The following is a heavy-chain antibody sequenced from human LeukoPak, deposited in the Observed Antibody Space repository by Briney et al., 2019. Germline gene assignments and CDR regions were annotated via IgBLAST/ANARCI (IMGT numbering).Heavy chain of an antibody. J-gene: IGHJ4*02. CDR2: ISAYNGNT. Sequence: GASVKVSCKASGYTFTSYGISGVRQAPGQGLEWMGWISAYNGNTNYAQKLQGRVTMTTDTSTSTAYMELRSLRSDDTAVYYCTLIYCSGGSCTFDYWGQGTLVTVSS. CDR1: GYTFTSYG. V-gene: IGHV1-18*01. D-gene: IGHD2-15*01. CDR3: TLIYCSGGSCTFDY.